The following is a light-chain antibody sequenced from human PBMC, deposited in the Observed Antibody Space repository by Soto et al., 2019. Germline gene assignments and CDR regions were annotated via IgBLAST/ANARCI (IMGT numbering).Light chain of an antibody. CDR3: QQYSSSPYT. V-gene: IGKV3-20*01. Sequence: EIVLTQSPGTLSLSPGERATLFCRASQSVRGNYLAWYQQRPGQAPRLLIYGASSRATGIPDRFSGSGSGTGFTLTISRLEPEDSAVYYCQQYSSSPYTFVQGTKLEIK. CDR2: GAS. CDR1: QSVRGNY. J-gene: IGKJ2*01.